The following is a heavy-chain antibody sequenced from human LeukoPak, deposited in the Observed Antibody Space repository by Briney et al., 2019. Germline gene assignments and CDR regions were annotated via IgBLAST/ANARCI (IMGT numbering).Heavy chain of an antibody. CDR2: ISSSSSYI. Sequence: PGGSLRLSYAASGFTFSSYSMNWVRQAPGKGLEWVSSISSSSSYIYYADSVKGRFTISRDNAKNSLYLQMNSLRAEDTAVYYCARSGYYYDSSGYYYFDYWGQGTLVTVSS. CDR1: GFTFSSYS. CDR3: ARSGYYYDSSGYYYFDY. D-gene: IGHD3-22*01. J-gene: IGHJ4*02. V-gene: IGHV3-21*01.